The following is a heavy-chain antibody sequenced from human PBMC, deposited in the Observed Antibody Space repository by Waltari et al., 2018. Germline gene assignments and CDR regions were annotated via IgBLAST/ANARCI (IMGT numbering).Heavy chain of an antibody. CDR1: GFSVSSGF. Sequence: EIELVESGGGLSPSGGSLKLSCAASGFSVSSGFMTCVRRAPGKGLECVAILYSAGATYYSQSVRGRFLIARDNSKNILYLQMDDLTAEDTAVYYCAKDVVGYTWDEGVDTIDVWGQGAEVVVSS. V-gene: IGHV3-53*01. CDR3: AKDVVGYTWDEGVDTIDV. J-gene: IGHJ3*01. D-gene: IGHD3-3*01. CDR2: LYSAGAT.